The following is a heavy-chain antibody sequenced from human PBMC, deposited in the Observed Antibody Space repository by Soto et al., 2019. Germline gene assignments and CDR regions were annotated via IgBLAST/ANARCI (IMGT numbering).Heavy chain of an antibody. CDR2: IYYSGNT. D-gene: IGHD3-10*01. V-gene: IGHV4-30-4*01. CDR1: GDSISSGDYY. Sequence: SETLSLTCTVSGDSISSGDYYWSWIRQPPGKGLEWIGCIYYSGNTYYNPSLKRRFSISVDTSKNQFSLKLSSVTAADTAVYYCARDMVLRGTGMDVWGQGTTVTVSS. J-gene: IGHJ6*02. CDR3: ARDMVLRGTGMDV.